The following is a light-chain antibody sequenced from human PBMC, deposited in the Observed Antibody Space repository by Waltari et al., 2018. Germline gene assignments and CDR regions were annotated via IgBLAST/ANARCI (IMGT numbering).Light chain of an antibody. CDR2: EGS. J-gene: IGLJ2*01. Sequence: QSALTQPASVSGPLGQPSTLPCTGANSEVGPSNLVSWYQPHPGKAPKLMIYEGSKRPSGVSNRFSGSQSGNTASLTISGLQAEDDGDYYCCSYAGSSTYVLFGGGTKLTVL. V-gene: IGLV2-23*01. CDR3: CSYAGSSTYVL. CDR1: NSEVGPSNL.